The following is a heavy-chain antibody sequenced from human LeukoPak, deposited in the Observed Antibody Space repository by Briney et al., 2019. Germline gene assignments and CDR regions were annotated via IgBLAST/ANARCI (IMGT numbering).Heavy chain of an antibody. CDR3: ARGVPGYSSSFYFDY. CDR2: IYYSGST. CDR1: GGSISSYY. V-gene: IGHV4-59*01. Sequence: SETLSLTCTVSGGSISSYYWSWIRQPPGKGLEWIGYIYYSGSTNYNPSLKSRVTISVDTSKNQFSLKLSSVTAADTAVYYCARGVPGYSSSFYFDYWGQGTLVTVSS. J-gene: IGHJ4*02. D-gene: IGHD6-13*01.